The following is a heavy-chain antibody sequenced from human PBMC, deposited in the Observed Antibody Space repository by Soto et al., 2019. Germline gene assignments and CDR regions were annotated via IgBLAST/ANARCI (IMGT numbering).Heavy chain of an antibody. V-gene: IGHV4-30-4*01. CDR2: IYYSGST. CDR1: GGSISSGDYY. J-gene: IGHJ3*02. CDR3: ARDMKVYYYDSSGYSDAFDI. D-gene: IGHD3-22*01. Sequence: SETLSLTCTVSGGSISSGDYYWSWIRQPPGKGLEWIGYIYYSGSTYYNPSLKSRVTISVDTSKNQFSLKLSSVTAADTAVYYCARDMKVYYYDSSGYSDAFDIWGQGTMVTVSS.